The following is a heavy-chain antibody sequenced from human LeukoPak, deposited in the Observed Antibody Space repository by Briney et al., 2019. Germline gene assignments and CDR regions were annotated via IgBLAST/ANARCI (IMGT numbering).Heavy chain of an antibody. CDR3: AKDFLLGLTY. Sequence: GGSLRLSCAASGFIFSSYAMHWVRQAPGKGLEWVSVISFDGNNKYYADSVKGRFTLSRDNSKNTLYLQMNSPRVEDTAVYYCAKDFLLGLTYWGQGTLVTVSS. V-gene: IGHV3-30-3*01. CDR2: ISFDGNNK. CDR1: GFIFSSYA. J-gene: IGHJ4*02.